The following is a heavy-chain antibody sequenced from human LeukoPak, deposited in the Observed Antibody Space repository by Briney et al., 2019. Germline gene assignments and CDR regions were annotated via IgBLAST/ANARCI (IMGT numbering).Heavy chain of an antibody. J-gene: IGHJ5*02. Sequence: TGESLKISCKGSGYGFTSYCIGWVRQMPGKGLEWMGIIYPGDSDTRYSPSFQGQVTISADKSINTAYLQWITLKASDTAMYYCARRGSSGWAWYFDPWGQGTLVTVSS. CDR3: ARRGSSGWAWYFDP. CDR2: IYPGDSDT. CDR1: GYGFTSYC. D-gene: IGHD6-19*01. V-gene: IGHV5-51*01.